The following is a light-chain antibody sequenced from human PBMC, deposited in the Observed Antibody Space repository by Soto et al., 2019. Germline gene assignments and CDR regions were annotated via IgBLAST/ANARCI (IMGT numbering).Light chain of an antibody. CDR1: QSVSSNY. J-gene: IGKJ1*01. V-gene: IGKV3-20*01. Sequence: EIVLTQSPGTLSLSPGERATLSCRASQSVSSNYLAWYQHKRGQAPRLLMYGASSRATGIPDRFSGSGSGTDFTLIITRLEPEDFAVYYCQQYGSSPRTFGQGTKVEIK. CDR3: QQYGSSPRT. CDR2: GAS.